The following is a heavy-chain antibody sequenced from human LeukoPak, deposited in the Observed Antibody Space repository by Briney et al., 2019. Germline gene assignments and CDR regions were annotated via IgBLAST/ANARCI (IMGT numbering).Heavy chain of an antibody. V-gene: IGHV1-69*13. CDR2: INPIFRTA. CDR1: GGTFTNSA. D-gene: IGHD3-3*01. CDR3: ARGGGIFGVLTTAHYYGIDV. Sequence: SVKVSCKASGGTFTNSAISWVRQAPGQGLEWMGGINPIFRTANYAQQFQDRVTIIADESTSTAYMELSLLKFEDTAVYYCARGGGIFGVLTTAHYYGIDVWGQGTTVIVSS. J-gene: IGHJ6*02.